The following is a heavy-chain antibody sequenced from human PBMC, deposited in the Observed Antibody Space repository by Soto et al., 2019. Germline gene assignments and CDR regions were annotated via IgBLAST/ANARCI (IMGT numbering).Heavy chain of an antibody. V-gene: IGHV3-73*01. CDR2: LRNKANNYAT. J-gene: IGHJ4*02. Sequence: GGSLRLSCSASGFTFSGSAMHWVRQASGKGLEWVGRLRNKANNYATAYAASAKGRLSISRADSKNTAYLHMTSLKTEDTAVDYGTASADDTFLDYWDQGSRVTFSS. CDR3: TASADDTFLDY. CDR1: GFTFSGSA. D-gene: IGHD3-16*01.